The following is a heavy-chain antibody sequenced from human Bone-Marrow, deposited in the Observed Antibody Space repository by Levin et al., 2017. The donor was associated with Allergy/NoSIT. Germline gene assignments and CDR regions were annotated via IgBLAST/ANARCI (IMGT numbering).Heavy chain of an antibody. D-gene: IGHD1-26*01. Sequence: RASVKVSCKASGYTFTTYDVNWVRQAAGQGLEWLGWMNPDSGNTGFAQKFHDRITLTRDTSTSTAYMELSALTSEDTAVYYCARATRLVGITLWGQGTQVTVSS. V-gene: IGHV1-8*01. J-gene: IGHJ4*02. CDR3: ARATRLVGITL. CDR1: GYTFTTYD. CDR2: MNPDSGNT.